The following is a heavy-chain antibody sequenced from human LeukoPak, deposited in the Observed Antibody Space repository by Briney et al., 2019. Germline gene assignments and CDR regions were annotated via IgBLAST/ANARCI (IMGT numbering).Heavy chain of an antibody. CDR1: GFTVSNKY. CDR3: ARGPQASQQLVSY. V-gene: IGHV3-53*01. CDR2: IYSDGST. Sequence: GGSLRLSCAASGFTVSNKYMTWVRQVPGKGLEWVSVIYSDGSTYYADSVKGRFTISRDNSKNTLYLQMNSLRAEDTAVYYCARGPQASQQLVSYWGQGTLVTVSS. D-gene: IGHD6-13*01. J-gene: IGHJ4*02.